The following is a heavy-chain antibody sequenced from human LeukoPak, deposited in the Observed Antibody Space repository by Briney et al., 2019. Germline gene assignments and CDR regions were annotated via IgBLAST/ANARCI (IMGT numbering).Heavy chain of an antibody. V-gene: IGHV1-8*01. J-gene: IGHJ4*02. Sequence: ASVKVSCKASGYTFSSYDINWVRQAPGQGLEWMGWMNPNSGNTGSAQKFQGRVTMTRNTSISTAYMELSSLRSEDTAVYYCARVDFGVVIGDSAHFDYWGQGTLVTVSS. CDR2: MNPNSGNT. D-gene: IGHD3-3*01. CDR3: ARVDFGVVIGDSAHFDY. CDR1: GYTFSSYD.